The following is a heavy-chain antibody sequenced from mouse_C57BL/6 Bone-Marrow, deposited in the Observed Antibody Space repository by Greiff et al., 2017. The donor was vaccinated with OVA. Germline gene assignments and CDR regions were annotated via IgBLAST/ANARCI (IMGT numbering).Heavy chain of an antibody. J-gene: IGHJ4*01. Sequence: QVQLQQPGAELVMPGASVKLSCKASGYTFTSYWMHWVKQRPGQGLEWIGEIDPSDSYTNYNQKFKGKSTLTVDKSSSTAYMQLSSLTSEDSAVYYCARDLDYYAMDYWGQGTSDTVSS. CDR3: ARDLDYYAMDY. V-gene: IGHV1-69*01. CDR1: GYTFTSYW. CDR2: IDPSDSYT.